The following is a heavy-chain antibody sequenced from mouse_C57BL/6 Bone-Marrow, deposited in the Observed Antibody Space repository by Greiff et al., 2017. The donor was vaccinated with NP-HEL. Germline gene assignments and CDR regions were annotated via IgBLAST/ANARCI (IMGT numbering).Heavy chain of an antibody. CDR1: GYTFTSYW. D-gene: IGHD1-1*01. J-gene: IGHJ4*01. Sequence: QVQLQQPGAELVKPGASVKLSCKASGYTFTSYWMQWVKQRPGQGLEWIGEIDPSDSYTNYNQKFKGKATLTVDTSSSTAYMQLSSLTSEDSAVSYCARVIPNYYGSSYDAMDYWGQGTSVTVSS. V-gene: IGHV1-50*01. CDR3: ARVIPNYYGSSYDAMDY. CDR2: IDPSDSYT.